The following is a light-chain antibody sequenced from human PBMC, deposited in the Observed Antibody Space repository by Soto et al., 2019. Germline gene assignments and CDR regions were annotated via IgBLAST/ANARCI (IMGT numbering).Light chain of an antibody. CDR2: EVS. CDR1: SSDVGSNNR. Sequence: QSALTQPPSLSGSPGQSVTISCTGTSSDVGSNNRVSWYQQPPGTVPKVMIYEVSNRPSGVPDRFSGSKSGNTASLTISGLQAEDEADYYCCSFTSANTYVFGTGTKVTVL. CDR3: CSFTSANTYV. J-gene: IGLJ1*01. V-gene: IGLV2-18*02.